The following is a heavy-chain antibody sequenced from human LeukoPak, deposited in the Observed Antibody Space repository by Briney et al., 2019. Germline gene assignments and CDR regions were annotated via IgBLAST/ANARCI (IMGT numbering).Heavy chain of an antibody. Sequence: ASVKVSCKASGYTFTSYDINWVRQATGQGLEWMGWMNPNSGNTGYAQKFQGRVTMTRNIFISTAYMELSSLRSEDTAVYYCARVEYISGYSHVYWGQGTLITVSS. V-gene: IGHV1-8*01. J-gene: IGHJ4*02. CDR2: MNPNSGNT. D-gene: IGHD3-22*01. CDR1: GYTFTSYD. CDR3: ARVEYISGYSHVY.